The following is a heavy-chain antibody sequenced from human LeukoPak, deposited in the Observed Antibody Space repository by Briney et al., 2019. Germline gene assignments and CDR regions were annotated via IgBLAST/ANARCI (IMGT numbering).Heavy chain of an antibody. Sequence: GGSLRLSCAASGFTVSTNYMSWVRQAPGKGLEWVSVMYTGDRPYYADSVKGRFTISRDNSKNTLYLQMNSLRAEDTAVYYCAKDPLQWLVNPEEYFQHWGQGTLVTVSS. CDR3: AKDPLQWLVNPEEYFQH. V-gene: IGHV3-66*02. D-gene: IGHD6-19*01. J-gene: IGHJ1*01. CDR1: GFTVSTNY. CDR2: MYTGDRP.